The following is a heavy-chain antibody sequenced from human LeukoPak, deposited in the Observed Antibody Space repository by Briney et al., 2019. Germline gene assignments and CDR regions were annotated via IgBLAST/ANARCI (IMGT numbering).Heavy chain of an antibody. V-gene: IGHV4-59*01. Sequence: SETLSLTCTVSGVSISSYYWSWIRQRPGKGLVWFGYIYYSGSTNYNPSLKSRVTISVGTSKNQFSLKLSSVTAADTAVYYCARADYVWGSYRPYYFDYWGQGTLVTVSS. D-gene: IGHD3-16*02. CDR2: IYYSGST. J-gene: IGHJ4*02. CDR1: GVSISSYY. CDR3: ARADYVWGSYRPYYFDY.